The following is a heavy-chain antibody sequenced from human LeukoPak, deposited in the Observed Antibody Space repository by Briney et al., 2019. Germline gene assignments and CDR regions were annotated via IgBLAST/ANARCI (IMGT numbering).Heavy chain of an antibody. J-gene: IGHJ4*02. Sequence: GGSLSLSCAASGFTVSSNYMSWVRQAPGKGLEWVSVIYSGGSTYYADSVKGRFTISRDNSKNTLYLQMNSLRAEDTAVYYCARERSYYYDSSGYYIDYWGQGTLVTVSS. CDR1: GFTVSSNY. V-gene: IGHV3-66*01. CDR3: ARERSYYYDSSGYYIDY. CDR2: IYSGGST. D-gene: IGHD3-22*01.